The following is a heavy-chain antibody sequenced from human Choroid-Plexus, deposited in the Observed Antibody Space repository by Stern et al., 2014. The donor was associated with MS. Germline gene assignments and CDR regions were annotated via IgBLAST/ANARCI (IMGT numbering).Heavy chain of an antibody. D-gene: IGHD2/OR15-2a*01. Sequence: VQLEEAGGGVVQPGRPLRLSCVASGFTFGSWAMHWVRQAPGKGLEWEAGVSYDGSNKYYADSVKGRFTISRDNSQNTLYMQMSSLRPEDTAVYYCAKDRHYLTYFFDHWGQGSLVTVSS. CDR3: AKDRHYLTYFFDH. V-gene: IGHV3-30*18. J-gene: IGHJ5*02. CDR2: VSYDGSNK. CDR1: GFTFGSWA.